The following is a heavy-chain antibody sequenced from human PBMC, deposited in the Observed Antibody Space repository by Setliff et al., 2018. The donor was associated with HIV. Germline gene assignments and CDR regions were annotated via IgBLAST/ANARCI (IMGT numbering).Heavy chain of an antibody. J-gene: IGHJ5*02. CDR2: IYHDGKT. CDR3: ARRDLTSVPT. CDR1: GGSYSSSFHY. Sequence: PSETLSLTCTASGGSYSSSFHYWVWIRQPPGKGLEWVGSIYHDGKTYYNPSLESRVTISADTSETHFSLRLTSATAADTGVYFCARRDLTSVPTWGRGTLVTAPQ. D-gene: IGHD3-10*01. V-gene: IGHV4-39*02.